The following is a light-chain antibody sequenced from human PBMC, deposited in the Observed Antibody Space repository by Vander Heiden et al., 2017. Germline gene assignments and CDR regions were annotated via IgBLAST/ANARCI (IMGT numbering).Light chain of an antibody. CDR2: AAS. CDR1: QSVNSY. CDR3: QQSYNPPYT. Sequence: DIQMSQSPSSLSASVGDRVTITCRASQSVNSYLSWYQEKPGKAPNLLIYAASSLQGGVPSRVSGSGSGTDFTLTISSLQPEDCATYYCQQSYNPPYTFGQGTRLEIK. J-gene: IGKJ2*01. V-gene: IGKV1-39*01.